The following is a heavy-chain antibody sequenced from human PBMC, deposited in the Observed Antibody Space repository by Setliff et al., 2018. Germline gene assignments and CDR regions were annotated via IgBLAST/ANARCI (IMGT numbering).Heavy chain of an antibody. J-gene: IGHJ6*03. V-gene: IGHV1-69*10. CDR2: IIPVLGMT. D-gene: IGHD4-17*01. Sequence: WASVKVSCKASGDPFNAYGVSWVRQAPGQGLEWMGGIIPVLGMTDYAQKFQGRLTITADQSTTTVYMELSSLRFDDTALYYCARGPSPTVTPSRFIYFYHMDVWGTGTTVTVSS. CDR1: GDPFNAYG. CDR3: ARGPSPTVTPSRFIYFYHMDV.